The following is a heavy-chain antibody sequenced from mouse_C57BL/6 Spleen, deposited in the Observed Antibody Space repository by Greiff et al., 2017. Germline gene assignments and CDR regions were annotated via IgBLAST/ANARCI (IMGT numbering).Heavy chain of an antibody. CDR3: ARVLLDYFDY. CDR2: IYPGSGST. Sequence: QVQLQQPGAELVKPGASVKMSCKASGYTFTSYWITWVKQRPGQGLAWIGDIYPGSGSTNYNEKFKGKATLTVDTSSSTAYMQLSSLTSEDSAVYYCARVLLDYFDYWGQGTTLTVSS. V-gene: IGHV1-55*01. J-gene: IGHJ2*01. D-gene: IGHD2-12*01. CDR1: GYTFTSYW.